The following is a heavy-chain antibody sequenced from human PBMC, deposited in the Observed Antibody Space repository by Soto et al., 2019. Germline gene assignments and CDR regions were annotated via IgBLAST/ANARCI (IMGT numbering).Heavy chain of an antibody. CDR1: GFSLISSGLA. Sequence: QITLRESGPPLVNPTQTLTLTCTFSGFSLISSGLAVGWIRQPPGKALEWLALIYWNDDKLYSPSLKSRLTVTKVPSKNQVVLTLTNMDPVDTGTYYCAHRLNNSPLAFDIWGQGTMVSVSS. CDR3: AHRLNNSPLAFDI. D-gene: IGHD1-20*01. V-gene: IGHV2-5*01. J-gene: IGHJ3*02. CDR2: IYWNDDK.